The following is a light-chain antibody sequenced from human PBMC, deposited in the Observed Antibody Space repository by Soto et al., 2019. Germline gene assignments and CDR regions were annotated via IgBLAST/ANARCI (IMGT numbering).Light chain of an antibody. V-gene: IGKV3-20*01. CDR3: HQYGGSPWT. CDR2: GAS. J-gene: IGKJ1*01. Sequence: EIVLTQSPGTLSLSAGERATLSCRASQTITRSFLAWYQQKRGQAPRLVIYGASSRAAGIPERFSGSASGTDFTLTISRLEPEDFAVYYCHQYGGSPWTFSQGTKVDIK. CDR1: QTITRSF.